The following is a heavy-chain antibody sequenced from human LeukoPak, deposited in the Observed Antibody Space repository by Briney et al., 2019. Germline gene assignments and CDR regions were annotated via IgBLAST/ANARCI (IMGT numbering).Heavy chain of an antibody. CDR2: IYYSGST. J-gene: IGHJ6*02. V-gene: IGHV4-59*08. CDR3: ARRSDTAMVDRGYYYYYGMDV. CDR1: GGSISSYY. Sequence: SETLSFTCTVPGGSISSYYWSWIRQPPGKGLEWIGYIYYSGSTHYNPSLKSRVTISVDTSKNQFSLKLSSVTAADTAVYYCARRSDTAMVDRGYYYYYGMDVWGQGTTVTVSS. D-gene: IGHD5-18*01.